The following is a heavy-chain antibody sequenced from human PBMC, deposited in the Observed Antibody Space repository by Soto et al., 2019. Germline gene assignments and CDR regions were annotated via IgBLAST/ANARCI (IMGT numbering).Heavy chain of an antibody. V-gene: IGHV3-23*01. CDR2: ISGNGGST. D-gene: IGHD3-22*01. CDR1: GFPFSSYA. J-gene: IGHJ3*02. Sequence: GGSLRLSCAASGFPFSSYAMSWVRQAPGKGLEWVSAISGNGGSTYYADSVKGRFTISRDNSKNTLYLQMNSLRAEDTAVYYCAKVGRAGWGYYDSSGYYRTHAFDIWGQGTMVTVS. CDR3: AKVGRAGWGYYDSSGYYRTHAFDI.